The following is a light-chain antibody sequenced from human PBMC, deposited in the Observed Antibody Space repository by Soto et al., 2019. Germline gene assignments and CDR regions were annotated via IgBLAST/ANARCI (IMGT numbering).Light chain of an antibody. J-gene: IGKJ3*01. CDR3: QQANSFPFT. CDR2: GAS. CDR1: QDIHTW. Sequence: DTQMTQSPSSVSASVGDRVTISCRASQDIHTWLAWYQQKLGKAPNLLIYGASILQSGVPSRFSGSGSGTHFTLTISSLQPEDSATYYCQQANSFPFTFGPGTKVDV. V-gene: IGKV1-12*01.